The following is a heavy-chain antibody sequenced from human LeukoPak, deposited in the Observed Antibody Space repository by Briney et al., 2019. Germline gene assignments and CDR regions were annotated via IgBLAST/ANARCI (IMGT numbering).Heavy chain of an antibody. D-gene: IGHD6-19*01. V-gene: IGHV3-23*01. J-gene: IGHJ4*02. Sequence: GGSLRLSCAASGFTFSSYAMSWVRQAPGKGLEWVSAISGSGGSTYYVDSVKGRFTISRDNSKNTLYLQMNSLRAEDTAVYYCAKCGAVAGTFFDYWGQGTLVTVSS. CDR1: GFTFSSYA. CDR3: AKCGAVAGTFFDY. CDR2: ISGSGGST.